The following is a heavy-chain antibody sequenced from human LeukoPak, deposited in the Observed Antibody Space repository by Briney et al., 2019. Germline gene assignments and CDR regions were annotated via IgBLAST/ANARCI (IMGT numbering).Heavy chain of an antibody. CDR2: ISNDGSRK. V-gene: IGHV3-30*03. CDR3: ARVTAYYGSGISDY. Sequence: GGSLRLSCAPSEFTFSRHGMHWVRQAPGKGLEWVAIISNDGSRKYYAHSVEGRFTISRDNAKNTLYLQMNSLRAEDTAVYYCARVTAYYGSGISDYWGQGTLVTVSS. CDR1: EFTFSRHG. J-gene: IGHJ4*02. D-gene: IGHD3-10*01.